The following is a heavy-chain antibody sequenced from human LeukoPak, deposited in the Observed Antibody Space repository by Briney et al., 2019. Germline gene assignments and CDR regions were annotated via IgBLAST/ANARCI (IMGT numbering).Heavy chain of an antibody. CDR2: ISYDGSNE. CDR3: ARDAGYYDSSGYYYYYYYMDV. CDR1: GFTFSNYV. D-gene: IGHD3-22*01. V-gene: IGHV3-30-3*01. Sequence: GGSLRLSCAASGFTFSNYVIHWVRQAPGKGLEWVALISYDGSNEYYADSVKGRFTISRDNSKNTLYLQMNSLRAEDTAVYYCARDAGYYDSSGYYYYYYYMDVWGKGTTVTVSS. J-gene: IGHJ6*03.